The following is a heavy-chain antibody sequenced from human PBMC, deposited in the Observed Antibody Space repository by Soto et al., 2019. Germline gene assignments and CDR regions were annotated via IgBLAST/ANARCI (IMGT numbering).Heavy chain of an antibody. Sequence: ASVKVSCKASGYTFNNYAMHWVRQAPGQGLEWMGWINVNGNTKYSQKLQGRVTITRDTSASTAYMELSSLRSEDTAVYYCAREKTPMSPHYFYYGMDVWGQGTTVTVSS. V-gene: IGHV1-3*01. J-gene: IGHJ6*02. CDR3: AREKTPMSPHYFYYGMDV. CDR2: INVNGNT. CDR1: GYTFNNYA. D-gene: IGHD3-9*01.